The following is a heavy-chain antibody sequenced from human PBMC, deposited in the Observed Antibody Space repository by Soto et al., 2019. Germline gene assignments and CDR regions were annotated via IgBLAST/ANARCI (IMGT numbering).Heavy chain of an antibody. D-gene: IGHD5-12*01. Sequence: SETLSLTCAVSGGSISSSNWWSWVRQHPGKGLEWIGEIYHSGSTNYNPSLKSRVTISVDKSKNQFSLKLSSVTAADTAVYYCARNDRDGYNYVVSWFDPWGQGTLVTVSS. CDR1: GGSISSSNW. CDR3: ARNDRDGYNYVVSWFDP. V-gene: IGHV4-4*02. CDR2: IYHSGST. J-gene: IGHJ5*02.